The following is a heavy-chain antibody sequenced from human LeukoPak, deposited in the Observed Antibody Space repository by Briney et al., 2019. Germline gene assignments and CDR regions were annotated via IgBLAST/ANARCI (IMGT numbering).Heavy chain of an antibody. CDR3: AGEMATTHHYFDY. D-gene: IGHD5-24*01. J-gene: IGHJ4*02. CDR2: ISYDGSNK. CDR1: GFTFSSYA. Sequence: PGGSLRLSCAASGFTFSSYAMHWVRQAPGKGLEWVAVISYDGSNKYYADSVKGRFTISRDNSKNTLYLQMNSLRAEDTAVYYCAGEMATTHHYFDYWGQGTLVTVSS. V-gene: IGHV3-30*01.